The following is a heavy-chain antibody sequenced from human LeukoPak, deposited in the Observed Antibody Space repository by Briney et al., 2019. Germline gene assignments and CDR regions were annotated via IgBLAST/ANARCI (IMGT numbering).Heavy chain of an antibody. V-gene: IGHV3-7*02. Sequence: GGSLRLSCAASGFTFSSYWMSWVRQAPGKGLEWVANIKQDGSEKYHVDSVKGRFTISRDNAKNSLYLQMNSLRAEDTAVYYCAKGGGYEAQYYYYYLDVWGKGTTVTISS. CDR2: IKQDGSEK. CDR3: AKGGGYEAQYYYYYLDV. D-gene: IGHD5-12*01. CDR1: GFTFSSYW. J-gene: IGHJ6*03.